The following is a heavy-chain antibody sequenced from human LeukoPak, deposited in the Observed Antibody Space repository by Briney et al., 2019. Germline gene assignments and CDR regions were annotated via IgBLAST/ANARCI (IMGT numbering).Heavy chain of an antibody. CDR2: IHHSGNT. V-gene: IGHV4-38-2*01. D-gene: IGHD3-22*01. Sequence: SETLSLTCAVSGYSITTVYYWGWIRQPPGKGLEWIGSIHHSGNTYYKSSLKSRLTISVDTSKNQFSLKLSSVTAADTAVYYCALHYTDSSGNQNWFAPWGQGTLVTVSS. CDR3: ALHYTDSSGNQNWFAP. CDR1: GYSITTVYY. J-gene: IGHJ5*02.